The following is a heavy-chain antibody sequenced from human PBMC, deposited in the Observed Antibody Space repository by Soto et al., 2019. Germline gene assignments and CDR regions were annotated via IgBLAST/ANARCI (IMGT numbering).Heavy chain of an antibody. CDR3: ARAKLCNTLSCPHSFDT. V-gene: IGHV4-4*02. Sequence: QVQLQESGPGLVNASGTLSLTCGVSGGSINTNNWWSWLRQPPGQGLELIAEVYHSGSSNYNPSLKSRLSISVDTSKNQFPLRLTSVTAADSAVYYCARAKLCNTLSCPHSFDTWGQGTLVSVSS. CDR1: GGSINTNNW. D-gene: IGHD2-2*01. CDR2: VYHSGSS. J-gene: IGHJ4*02.